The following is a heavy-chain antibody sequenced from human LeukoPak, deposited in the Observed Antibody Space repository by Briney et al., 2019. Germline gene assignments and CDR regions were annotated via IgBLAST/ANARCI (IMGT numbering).Heavy chain of an antibody. Sequence: GGSLRLSCAASGFSVSSNYMSWVRQTPGKGLERVSGISGSGDSTYYADSVKGRFTISRDNSKNTLYLQMNSLRAEDTAVYYCAKAGASSWYYFDYWGQGTLVTVSS. V-gene: IGHV3-23*01. J-gene: IGHJ4*02. CDR2: ISGSGDST. CDR3: AKAGASSWYYFDY. CDR1: GFSVSSNY. D-gene: IGHD6-13*01.